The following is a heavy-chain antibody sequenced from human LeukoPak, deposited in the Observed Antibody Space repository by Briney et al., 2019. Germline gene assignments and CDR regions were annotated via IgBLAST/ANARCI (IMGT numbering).Heavy chain of an antibody. CDR3: ARVTYSSSWDAFDM. CDR1: GYSISSGYD. CDR2: ISHTGST. Sequence: PSETLSLTCSVSGYSISSGYDWGWIRQPPGKGLEWIGSISHTGSTYYNPSLKRRVPISVDTSKNQFSLKLSSVTAADTAFYSCARVTYSSSWDAFDMWDEGTLLTVYS. J-gene: IGHJ3*02. D-gene: IGHD6-13*01. V-gene: IGHV4-38-2*02.